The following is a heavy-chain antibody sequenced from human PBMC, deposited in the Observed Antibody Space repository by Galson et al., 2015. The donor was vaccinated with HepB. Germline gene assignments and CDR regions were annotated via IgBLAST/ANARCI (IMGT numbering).Heavy chain of an antibody. D-gene: IGHD3-16*01. Sequence: ETLSLTCTVSGGSVSSGSYYWSWIRQPPGKGLEWIGYIYYSGSTNYNPSLKSRVTISVDTSKNQFSLKLSSVTAADTAVYYCARDLPEGEFDYWGQGTLVTVSS. CDR1: GGSVSSGSYY. CDR3: ARDLPEGEFDY. V-gene: IGHV4-61*01. CDR2: IYYSGST. J-gene: IGHJ4*02.